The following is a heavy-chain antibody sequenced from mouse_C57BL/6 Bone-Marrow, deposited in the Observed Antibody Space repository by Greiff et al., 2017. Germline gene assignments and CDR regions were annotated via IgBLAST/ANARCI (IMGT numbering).Heavy chain of an antibody. CDR2: IHPNSGST. Sequence: QVQLQQPGAELVKPGASVKLSCKASGYTFTSYWMHWVKQRPGQGLEWIGMIHPNSGSTNYNEKFKSKATLTVDKSSSTAYMQLSSLTSEDSAVYYCSRFGGWGFDYWGQGTTLTVSS. V-gene: IGHV1-64*01. CDR1: GYTFTSYW. J-gene: IGHJ2*01. D-gene: IGHD1-1*02. CDR3: SRFGGWGFDY.